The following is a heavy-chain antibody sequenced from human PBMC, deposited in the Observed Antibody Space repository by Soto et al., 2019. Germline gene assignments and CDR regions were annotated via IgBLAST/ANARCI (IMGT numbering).Heavy chain of an antibody. J-gene: IGHJ4*02. V-gene: IGHV3-30*04. CDR3: ARQDYFDRGALDY. CDR1: AFTFSKFV. D-gene: IGHD3-22*01. Sequence: GGSLRLSCEASAFTFSKFVMHWVRQAPGKGLEWVAIVSYDGKNKQYAKSVKGRFTISRDNSKNTLYLQMNSLRGDDTAVYYCARQDYFDRGALDYWGQGTLVTVSS. CDR2: VSYDGKNK.